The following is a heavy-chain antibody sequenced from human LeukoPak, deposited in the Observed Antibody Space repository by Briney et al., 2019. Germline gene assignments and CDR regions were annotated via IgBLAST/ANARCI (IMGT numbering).Heavy chain of an antibody. D-gene: IGHD3-22*01. V-gene: IGHV3-21*01. CDR1: GFTFSTYT. CDR3: ARAKSSNGNYYLRDAFDM. CDR2: ISSTGNYI. J-gene: IGHJ3*02. Sequence: GGSLRLSCVASGFTFSTYTMNWVRQAPGKGLEWVSSISSTGNYIYDAESVKGRFTISRDNGKKSLSLEMNSLRDEDTAVYYCARAKSSNGNYYLRDAFDMWGQGTVVTVSS.